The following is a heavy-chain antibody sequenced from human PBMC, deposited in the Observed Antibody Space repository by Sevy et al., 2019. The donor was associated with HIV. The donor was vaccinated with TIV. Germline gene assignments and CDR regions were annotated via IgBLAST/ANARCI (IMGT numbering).Heavy chain of an antibody. D-gene: IGHD3-9*01. CDR2: ISYHGRDK. CDR3: AKGFTGYNGMDV. CDR1: GISFTTSG. J-gene: IGHJ6*02. V-gene: IGHV3-30*18. Sequence: GGSLRLSCVVSGISFTTSGMHWVRQAPGKGLEWVAVISYHGRDKFYAESVKGRSTISRDNSKNMLYLQMNSLRAEDTAVYYGAKGFTGYNGMDVWGQGTMVTVS.